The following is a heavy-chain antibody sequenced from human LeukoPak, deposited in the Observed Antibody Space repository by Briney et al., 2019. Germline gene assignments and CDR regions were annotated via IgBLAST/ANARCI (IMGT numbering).Heavy chain of an antibody. V-gene: IGHV3-74*01. D-gene: IGHD2-15*01. Sequence: GGSLRLSCAASGFKFSSYSMKWVRQAPGKGLVWVSRINSDGSSTSYADSVKGRFTISRDNAKNTLYLQMNSLRAEDTAVYYCAKDAAYYYYMDVWGKGTTVTVSS. J-gene: IGHJ6*03. CDR3: AKDAAYYYYMDV. CDR2: INSDGSST. CDR1: GFKFSSYS.